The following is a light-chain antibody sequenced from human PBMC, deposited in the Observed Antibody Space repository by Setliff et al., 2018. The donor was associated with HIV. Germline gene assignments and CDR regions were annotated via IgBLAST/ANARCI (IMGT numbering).Light chain of an antibody. CDR3: SSYAGRNNVL. V-gene: IGLV2-8*01. CDR1: SNDVGRYNY. Sequence: HSVLAQPPSASGSLGQSVSISCTGSSNDVGRYNYVSWYQQHPGKAPKLMIYDVNTRPSGVPDRFSGSKSANTASLTVSGLQADDEAIFYCSSYAGRNNVLFGGGTQLTVL. CDR2: DVN. J-gene: IGLJ2*01.